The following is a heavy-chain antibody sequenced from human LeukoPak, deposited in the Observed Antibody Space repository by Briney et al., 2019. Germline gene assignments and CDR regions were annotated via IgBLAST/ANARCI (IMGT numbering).Heavy chain of an antibody. Sequence: GGSLRLSCAASGFTFSSYAMSWVRQAPGKGLECVSAISGSGGSTYYADSVKGGFTISRDNSKNTLYLQMNSLRPEDTAVYYCASLVVPAATDRYYYGMDVWGQRTTVTVSS. J-gene: IGHJ6*02. CDR2: ISGSGGST. CDR1: GFTFSSYA. D-gene: IGHD2-2*01. V-gene: IGHV3-23*01. CDR3: ASLVVPAATDRYYYGMDV.